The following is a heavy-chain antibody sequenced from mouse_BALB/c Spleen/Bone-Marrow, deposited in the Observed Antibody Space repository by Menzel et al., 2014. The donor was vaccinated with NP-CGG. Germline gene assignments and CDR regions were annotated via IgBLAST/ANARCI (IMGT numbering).Heavy chain of an antibody. CDR3: TRDQRYGNYIYAMDY. CDR1: GFTFSSYT. Sequence: EVMLVESGGGLVKPGGSLKLSCAASGFTFSSYTMSWVRQTPEKRLEWAATISTGGSYADYPDSVKGRFTISRDNAKNTLYLQMSSLKSEDTAMYYCTRDQRYGNYIYAMDYWGQGTSVTVSS. J-gene: IGHJ4*01. V-gene: IGHV5-6-4*01. CDR2: ISTGGSYA. D-gene: IGHD2-10*02.